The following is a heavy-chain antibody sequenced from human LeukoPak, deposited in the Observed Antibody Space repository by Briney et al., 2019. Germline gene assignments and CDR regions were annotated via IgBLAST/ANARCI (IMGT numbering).Heavy chain of an antibody. CDR1: GFTFSNYA. V-gene: IGHV3-30*04. J-gene: IGHJ6*04. CDR2: ISYDGSNK. D-gene: IGHD6-19*01. Sequence: PGGSLRLSCSASGFTFSNYAMHWVRQAPGKGLEWVAVISYDGSNKYYADSVKGRFTISRDNSKNTLYLQMNSLRAEDTAVYYCARTGYSSGFTRYYYYGMDVWGKGTTVTVSS. CDR3: ARTGYSSGFTRYYYYGMDV.